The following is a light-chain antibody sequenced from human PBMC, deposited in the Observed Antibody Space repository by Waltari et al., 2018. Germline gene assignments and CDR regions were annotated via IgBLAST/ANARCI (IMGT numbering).Light chain of an antibody. Sequence: QSVLTQPPSASGTPGQTVTISCSGSSSNVGSNYVCWYQQVPGSAPKLLIYRNDHRPSWVPDRFSGSKSGTSASLAITGLRSEDESDYYCAAWDDKLNGPVFGGGTKMTVL. V-gene: IGLV1-47*01. CDR2: RND. CDR1: SSNVGSNY. CDR3: AAWDDKLNGPV. J-gene: IGLJ2*01.